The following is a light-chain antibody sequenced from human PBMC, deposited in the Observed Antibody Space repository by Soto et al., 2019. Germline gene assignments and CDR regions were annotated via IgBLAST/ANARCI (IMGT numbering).Light chain of an antibody. CDR2: YDD. J-gene: IGLJ3*02. Sequence: QSVLTQPPSASEAPRQRVTISCSGSSSNIGTNGVNWYQQLPGKAPKLLLYYDDLLPSGVSDRFSGSKSGTSASLAISGLQSVDEADYYCAACDDSLNGWVFGGGTKLTVL. CDR1: SSNIGTNG. V-gene: IGLV1-36*01. CDR3: AACDDSLNGWV.